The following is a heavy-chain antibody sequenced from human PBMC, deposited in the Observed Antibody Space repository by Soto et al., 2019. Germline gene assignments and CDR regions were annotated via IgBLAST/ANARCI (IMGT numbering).Heavy chain of an antibody. CDR3: ARGSFAAVLRFFQDKKWFDP. D-gene: IGHD3-3*01. Sequence: SETLSLTCAVYGGSFSGYYCSWIRQPPRKGLDWIWKINHSGTTNYNPSLKLQVTISVDTSKNQFSLTLSSVTAADTAVYYCARGSFAAVLRFFQDKKWFDPWGQGTMVTVS. CDR1: GGSFSGYY. CDR2: INHSGTT. V-gene: IGHV4-34*01. J-gene: IGHJ5*02.